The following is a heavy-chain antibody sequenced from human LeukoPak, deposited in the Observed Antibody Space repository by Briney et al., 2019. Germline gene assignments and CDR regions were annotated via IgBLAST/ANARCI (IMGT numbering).Heavy chain of an antibody. V-gene: IGHV3-23*01. D-gene: IGHD3-22*01. Sequence: PGGSLRLSCAAPGFTFSSYAMSWVRQAPGKGLEWVSAISGSGGSTYYADSVKGRFTISRDNSKNTLYLQMNSLRAEDTAVYYCASLSRNYYDSSGYLRDYYYGMDVWGQGTTVTVSS. CDR2: ISGSGGST. CDR1: GFTFSSYA. CDR3: ASLSRNYYDSSGYLRDYYYGMDV. J-gene: IGHJ6*02.